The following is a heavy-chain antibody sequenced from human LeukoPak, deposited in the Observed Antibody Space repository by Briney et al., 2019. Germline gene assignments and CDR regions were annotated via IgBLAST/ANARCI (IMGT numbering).Heavy chain of an antibody. CDR2: IKEYGSEK. CDR3: ARHLVEGYTRKWFDL. CDR1: GFTFSSYW. D-gene: IGHD5-12*01. Sequence: GGSLRLSCVGSGFTFSSYWMSWVCQAPGKGLEWVANIKEYGSEKYYVDSVKGRFTASRDDAKNSLYLQMTSLRAEDTAVYYCARHLVEGYTRKWFDLWGQGTLVTVSS. V-gene: IGHV3-7*01. J-gene: IGHJ5*02.